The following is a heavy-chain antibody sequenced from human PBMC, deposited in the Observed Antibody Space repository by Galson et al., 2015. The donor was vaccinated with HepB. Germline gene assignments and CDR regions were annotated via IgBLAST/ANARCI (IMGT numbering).Heavy chain of an antibody. CDR2: ISSSSGTI. CDR1: GFTFSIYS. CDR3: ARPISGY. D-gene: IGHD3-3*02. Sequence: SLRLSCAASGFTFSIYSMNWVRQAPGKGLEWVSYISSSSGTIHYADSVKGRFTISRDNAKNSLYLQMNSLRAEDTAVYYCARPISGYWGQGTLVTVSS. V-gene: IGHV3-48*04. J-gene: IGHJ4*02.